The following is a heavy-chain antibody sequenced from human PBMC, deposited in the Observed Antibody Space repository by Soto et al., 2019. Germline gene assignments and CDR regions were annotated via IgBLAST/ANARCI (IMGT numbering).Heavy chain of an antibody. CDR3: ARSLGGGYDSSGYYWFYAFDI. D-gene: IGHD3-22*01. J-gene: IGHJ3*02. CDR1: GGTFSSYA. Sequence: SVKVSCKASGGTFSSYAISWVRQAPGQGLEWMGGIIPIFGTANYAQKFQGRVTITADESTSTAYMELSSLRSEDTAVYYCARSLGGGYDSSGYYWFYAFDIWGQGTMVTVSS. V-gene: IGHV1-69*13. CDR2: IIPIFGTA.